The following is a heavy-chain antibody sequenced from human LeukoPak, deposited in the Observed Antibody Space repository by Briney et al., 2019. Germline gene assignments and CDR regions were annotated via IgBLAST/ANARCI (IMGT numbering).Heavy chain of an antibody. CDR1: GGSISSYY. J-gene: IGHJ3*02. CDR2: INHSGST. D-gene: IGHD2-21*01. Sequence: SETLSLTCTVSGGSISSYYWSWIRQPPGKGLEWIGEINHSGSTNYNPSLKSRVTISVDTSKNQFSLKLSSVTAADTAEYYCARRPWWGYAFDIWGQGTMVTVSS. V-gene: IGHV4-34*01. CDR3: ARRPWWGYAFDI.